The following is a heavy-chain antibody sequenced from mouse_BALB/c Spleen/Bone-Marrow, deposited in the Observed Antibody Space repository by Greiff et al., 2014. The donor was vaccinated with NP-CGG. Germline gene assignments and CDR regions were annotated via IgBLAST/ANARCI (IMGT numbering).Heavy chain of an antibody. Sequence: VQLQQSGAELVRPGTSVKVSCKASGYAFTNYLIDWVKQRPGQGLEWIGVLNPGSGGTNYNEKLNGKATLTADKSSSTAYMQLSSMTSDDSAVYYCARRITVGVRPAYWGQGTLVTVSA. D-gene: IGHD1-1*01. V-gene: IGHV1-54*01. CDR3: ARRITVGVRPAY. CDR2: LNPGSGGT. J-gene: IGHJ3*01. CDR1: GYAFTNYL.